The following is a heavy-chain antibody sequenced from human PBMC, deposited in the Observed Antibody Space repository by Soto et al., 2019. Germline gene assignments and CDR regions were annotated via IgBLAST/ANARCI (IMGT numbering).Heavy chain of an antibody. D-gene: IGHD3-10*01. Sequence: EVQLVESGGGLVQPGRSLRLSCAASGFTFDDYAMHWVRQAPGKGLEWVSGISWNSGSIGYADSVKGRFTISRDNAKNSLYLQMNSLRAEDTAFYYCAKATNPPVEDYCSGSPGPSFFDYWGQGTLVTVSS. CDR2: ISWNSGSI. CDR3: AKATNPPVEDYCSGSPGPSFFDY. CDR1: GFTFDDYA. V-gene: IGHV3-9*01. J-gene: IGHJ4*02.